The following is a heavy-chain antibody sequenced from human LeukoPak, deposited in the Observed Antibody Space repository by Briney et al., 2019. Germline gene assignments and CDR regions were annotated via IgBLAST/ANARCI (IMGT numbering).Heavy chain of an antibody. V-gene: IGHV3-23*01. Sequence: GGSLTLPCEPSGFPFGPYGMTWVPRSPGKGLEGVSGITGSSTWTYYADSVRGRFTISRDNSKNTLHLQMNNLTADDTAIYYCARELVSLGTGYFDLWGRGTLVTVPS. CDR1: GFPFGPYG. CDR2: ITGSSTWT. D-gene: IGHD7-27*01. J-gene: IGHJ2*01. CDR3: ARELVSLGTGYFDL.